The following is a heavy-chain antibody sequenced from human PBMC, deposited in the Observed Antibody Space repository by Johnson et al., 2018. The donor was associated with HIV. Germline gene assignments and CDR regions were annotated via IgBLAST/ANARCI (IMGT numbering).Heavy chain of an antibody. D-gene: IGHD3/OR15-3a*01. CDR2: ISASGFTK. CDR3: ASNPRWTYDGFDI. CDR1: EFIFSGYA. Sequence: VQLVESGGGLVQPGGSLRLSCAASEFIFSGYAMTWVRQAPGKGLEWVSGISASGFTKDYADSVKGRFTISRDNSKNTLYLQMNNLRVEDTAVYYCASNPRWTYDGFDIWGQGTMVTVSS. J-gene: IGHJ3*02. V-gene: IGHV3-23*04.